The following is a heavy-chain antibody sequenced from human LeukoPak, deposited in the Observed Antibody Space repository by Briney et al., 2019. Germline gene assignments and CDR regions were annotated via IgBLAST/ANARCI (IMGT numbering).Heavy chain of an antibody. CDR2: IWSDGGNK. CDR3: AREIVVVPAAKNFYNWFDP. J-gene: IGHJ5*02. Sequence: GGSLRLSCAASGFTFSSSGMHWVRQAPGKVLEWVAVIWSDGGNKDYADSVKGRFTISRDNSKNTLYLQMNSLRAKDTSVYYCAREIVVVPAAKNFYNWFDPWGQGTLVTVSS. D-gene: IGHD2-2*01. CDR1: GFTFSSSG. V-gene: IGHV3-33*01.